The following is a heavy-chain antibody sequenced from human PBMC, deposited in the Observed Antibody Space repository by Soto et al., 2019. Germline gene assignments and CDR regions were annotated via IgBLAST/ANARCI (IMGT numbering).Heavy chain of an antibody. CDR3: ARHPMYSGSYRWFYP. D-gene: IGHD1-26*01. V-gene: IGHV4-31*03. CDR2: IYYSGST. Sequence: SETLSLTCTVSGGSISSGGYYWSWIRQHPGKGLERIGYIYYSGSTYYNPSLKSRVTISVYTSKNQFSLKLSSVTASCSAVHYCARHPMYSGSYRWFYPRGKGTLVTV. CDR1: GGSISSGGYY. J-gene: IGHJ5*02.